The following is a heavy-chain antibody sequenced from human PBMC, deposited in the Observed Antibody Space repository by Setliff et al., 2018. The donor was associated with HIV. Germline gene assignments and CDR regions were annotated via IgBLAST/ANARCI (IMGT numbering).Heavy chain of an antibody. V-gene: IGHV1-69*05. CDR2: IVPLLGTT. Sequence: ASVKVSCKASGVTLNIAYGISWVRQAPGQGLEWMGGIVPLLGTTHYTQKFQGRFTVSRDNAKNALYLQMNSLRVEDTAVYYCARGKVVDIEIAGWFDPWGQGALVTVSS. CDR1: GVTLNIAYG. D-gene: IGHD2-15*01. J-gene: IGHJ5*02. CDR3: ARGKVVDIEIAGWFDP.